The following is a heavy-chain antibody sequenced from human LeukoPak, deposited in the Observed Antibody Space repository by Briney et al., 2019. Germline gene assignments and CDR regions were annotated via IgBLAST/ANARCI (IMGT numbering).Heavy chain of an antibody. D-gene: IGHD2-2*03. CDR3: ARARGYSADLGY. J-gene: IGHJ4*02. V-gene: IGHV1-8*01. Sequence: ASVKVSCKASGYTFTSYDINWVRQATAQGLEWMGWMNPNSGNTGYAQKFQGRVTMTRNTSISTAYMELSSLRSEDTAVYYCARARGYSADLGYWGQGTLVTVSS. CDR1: GYTFTSYD. CDR2: MNPNSGNT.